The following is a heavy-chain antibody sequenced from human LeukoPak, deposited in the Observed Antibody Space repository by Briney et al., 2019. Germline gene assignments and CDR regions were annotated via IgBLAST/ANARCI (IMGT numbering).Heavy chain of an antibody. Sequence: SSETLSLTCTVSGGSISSYYWSWIRQPPGKGLEYIGYIYYSGTTNYNPSLKSRVTISVDTSKNQFSLKLNSMTAADTAMYYCARVSCSSTSCPRKDAFDIWGQGTMVTVSS. V-gene: IGHV4-59*01. CDR3: ARVSCSSTSCPRKDAFDI. CDR1: GGSISSYY. D-gene: IGHD2-2*01. CDR2: IYYSGTT. J-gene: IGHJ3*02.